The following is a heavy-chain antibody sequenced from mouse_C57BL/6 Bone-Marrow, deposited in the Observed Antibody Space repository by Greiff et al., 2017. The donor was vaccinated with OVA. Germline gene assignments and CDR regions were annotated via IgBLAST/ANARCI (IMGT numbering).Heavy chain of an antibody. CDR2: ISDGGSYT. Sequence: EVQLQQSGGGLVKPGGSLKLSCAASGFTFSSYAMSWVRQTPEKRLEWVATISDGGSYTYYPDNVKGRFTISRDNAKNNLYLQMSHLKSEDTAMYYCAREGNYYGSSYGFAYWGQGTLVTVSA. CDR3: AREGNYYGSSYGFAY. CDR1: GFTFSSYA. J-gene: IGHJ3*01. D-gene: IGHD1-1*01. V-gene: IGHV5-4*01.